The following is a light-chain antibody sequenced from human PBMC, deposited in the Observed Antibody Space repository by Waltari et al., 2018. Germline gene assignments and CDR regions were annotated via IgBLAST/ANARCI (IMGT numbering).Light chain of an antibody. V-gene: IGLV4-69*01. CDR1: SGHSNYA. J-gene: IGLJ3*02. CDR3: QTGGFGIWV. Sequence: QLLLTQSPSASASLGASVKLTCTVSSGHSNYAIAWHQQHPHKGPRYLMKVNSDGNHIKGDGIPDRFSGSSSGAERYLTISSLQSEDEADYYCQTGGFGIWVFGGGTKLTVL. CDR2: VNSDGNH.